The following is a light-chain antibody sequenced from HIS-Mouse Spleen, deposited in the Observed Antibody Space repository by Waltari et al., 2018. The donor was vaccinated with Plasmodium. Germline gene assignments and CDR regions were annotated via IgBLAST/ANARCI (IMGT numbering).Light chain of an antibody. Sequence: EIVLTQSPGTLPLSPGERATLSCRASHSVSSSYLAWYQQKPGQAPRLLIYGASSRATGIPDRFSGSGSGTDFTLTISRLEPEDFAVYYCQQYGSSPQITFGGGTKVEIK. V-gene: IGKV3-20*01. J-gene: IGKJ4*01. CDR1: HSVSSSY. CDR3: QQYGSSPQIT. CDR2: GAS.